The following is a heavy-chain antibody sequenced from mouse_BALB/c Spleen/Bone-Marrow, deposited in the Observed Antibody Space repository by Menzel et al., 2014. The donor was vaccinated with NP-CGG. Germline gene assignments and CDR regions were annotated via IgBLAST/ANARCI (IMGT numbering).Heavy chain of an antibody. D-gene: IGHD1-1*01. Sequence: LVESGAELVKPGASVKLSCTASGFNIKDTYMHWVKQRPEQGLEWTGRIDPANGNTKYDPKFQGKATITADTSSNTAYLQLSSLTSEDTAVYYCAPYYYGSSSFAYWGQGTLVTVSA. CDR2: IDPANGNT. CDR1: GFNIKDTY. V-gene: IGHV14-3*02. CDR3: APYYYGSSSFAY. J-gene: IGHJ3*01.